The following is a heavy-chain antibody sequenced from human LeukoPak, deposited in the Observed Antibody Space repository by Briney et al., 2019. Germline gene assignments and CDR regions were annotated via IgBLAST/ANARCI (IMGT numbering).Heavy chain of an antibody. Sequence: GGALLLSCAAPGFTFSDYYMTWIRWAPGKGLGLDSYISRSGNTIYDADSVRGRFTNSRDNAKNSLYLQMTSLRAEDTAVYYCARAIATYYYDSSGYWGQGTLVTVSS. CDR2: ISRSGNTI. D-gene: IGHD3-22*01. CDR1: GFTFSDYY. CDR3: ARAIATYYYDSSGY. J-gene: IGHJ4*02. V-gene: IGHV3-11*01.